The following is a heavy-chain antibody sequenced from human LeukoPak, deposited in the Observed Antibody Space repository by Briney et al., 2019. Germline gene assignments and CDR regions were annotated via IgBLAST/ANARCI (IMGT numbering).Heavy chain of an antibody. CDR3: ARVYGSRSYNTFDP. V-gene: IGHV1-69*04. Sequence: ASVKVSCKASGGTFISYAISGVRQAAGQGGEGMGRIIPILVIPNSSQKFQPTVTITAHKSTSTAYMDLSSLRSQDTAVYYCARVYGSRSYNTFDPWGQGTLVTVSS. D-gene: IGHD3-10*01. J-gene: IGHJ5*02. CDR1: GGTFISYA. CDR2: IIPILVIP.